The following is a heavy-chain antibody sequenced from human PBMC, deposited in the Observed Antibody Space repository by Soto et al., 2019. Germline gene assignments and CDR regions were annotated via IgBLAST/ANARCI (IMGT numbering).Heavy chain of an antibody. Sequence: SETLSFTCTVSGGSISSGDYYWSWIRQPPGKGLEWIGYIYYSGSTYYNPSLKSRVTISVDTSKNQFSLKLSSVTAADTAVYYCARDRGDYSTSGSWFDPWGQGSLVAVSS. D-gene: IGHD2-21*01. J-gene: IGHJ5*02. CDR2: IYYSGST. CDR1: GGSISSGDYY. V-gene: IGHV4-30-4*01. CDR3: ARDRGDYSTSGSWFDP.